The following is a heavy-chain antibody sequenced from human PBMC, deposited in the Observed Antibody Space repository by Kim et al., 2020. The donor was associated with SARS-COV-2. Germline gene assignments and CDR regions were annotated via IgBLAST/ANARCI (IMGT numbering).Heavy chain of an antibody. CDR2: ITNTASHM. CDR1: GFTFSDYA. CDR3: ARQMCSCATCYNAWFDP. Sequence: GGSLRLSCGASGFTFSDYAMHWVRRAPGRGLEWVSSITNTASHMFYADSVRGRFTISRDSANSTLYLLMNSLRAEDTAVYYCARQMCSCATCYNAWFDP. D-gene: IGHD2-2*02. J-gene: IGHJ5*02. V-gene: IGHV3-21*01.